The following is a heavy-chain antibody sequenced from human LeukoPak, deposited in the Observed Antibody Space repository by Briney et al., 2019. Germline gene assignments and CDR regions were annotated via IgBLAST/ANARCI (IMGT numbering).Heavy chain of an antibody. J-gene: IGHJ3*02. D-gene: IGHD5-24*01. Sequence: SQTLSLTCAISGDSVSSNSAAWNWIRQSPLRGLEWLGRTYYRSKWYNDYAVSVKSRITTNPDTSKNQFSLQLNSVTPEDTAVYYCARKMATTEGGAFDIWGQGTMVTVSS. V-gene: IGHV6-1*01. CDR1: GDSVSSNSAA. CDR2: TYYRSKWYN. CDR3: ARKMATTEGGAFDI.